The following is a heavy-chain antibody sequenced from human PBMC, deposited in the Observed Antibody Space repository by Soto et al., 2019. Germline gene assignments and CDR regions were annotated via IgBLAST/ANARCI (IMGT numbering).Heavy chain of an antibody. CDR3: GPHAGGGGY. D-gene: IGHD3-10*01. V-gene: IGHV3-53*01. J-gene: IGHJ4*02. CDR1: GFTVSNNY. Sequence: EVQLVESGGGLIQPGGSLRLSCAVSGFTVSNNYMSWVRQAPGKGLEGVSVIYSGGYTAYGDSVKGRFTISRDNSKNKHSPQMNSRRAGDTGVFYWGPHAGGGGYWGQGTLVTVSS. CDR2: IYSGGYT.